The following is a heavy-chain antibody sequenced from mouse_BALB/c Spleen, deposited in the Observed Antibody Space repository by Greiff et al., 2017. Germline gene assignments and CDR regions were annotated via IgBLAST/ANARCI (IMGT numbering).Heavy chain of an antibody. CDR2: IDPENGDT. CDR1: GFNIKDYY. Sequence: EVQLQQSGAELVRSGASVKLSCTASGFNIKDYYMHWVKQRPEQGLEWIGWIDPENGDTEYAPKFQGKATMTADTSSNTAYLQLSSLTSEDTAVYYCMGRESMSPTVKGDYWGQGTTLTVSS. V-gene: IGHV14-4*02. CDR3: MGRESMSPTVKGDY. D-gene: IGHD1-1*01. J-gene: IGHJ2*01.